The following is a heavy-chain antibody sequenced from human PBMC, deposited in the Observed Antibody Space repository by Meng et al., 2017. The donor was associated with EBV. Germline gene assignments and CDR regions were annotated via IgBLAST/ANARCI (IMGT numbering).Heavy chain of an antibody. V-gene: IGHV1-69*01. Sequence: AQVVGSGSEVKNPWSSVKVSCQPSGGPCMGEAGSWWRQAPGQGLDWMGGLIPMSDAPHYAQKFQGRVTMTADESTNTHYMDLSGLRFEDTAVYYCASESRRGFTPDYWGQGTLVTVSS. CDR2: LIPMSDAP. CDR1: GGPCMGEA. D-gene: IGHD3-10*01. CDR3: ASESRRGFTPDY. J-gene: IGHJ4*02.